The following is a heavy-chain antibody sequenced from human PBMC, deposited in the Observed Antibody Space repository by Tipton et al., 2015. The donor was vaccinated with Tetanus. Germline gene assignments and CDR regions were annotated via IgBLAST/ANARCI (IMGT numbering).Heavy chain of an antibody. J-gene: IGHJ4*02. D-gene: IGHD3-9*01. V-gene: IGHV4-34*01. Sequence: TLSLTCAVYGGSFSAYYWSWIRQSSGKGLEWIGEINHSGSTTYSPSFKSRVTISVDTPKNQFSLKLTSLTAADTAVYYCARLGDPQRYFDWRNSFWGPGTLVTVSS. CDR2: INHSGST. CDR3: ARLGDPQRYFDWRNSF. CDR1: GGSFSAYY.